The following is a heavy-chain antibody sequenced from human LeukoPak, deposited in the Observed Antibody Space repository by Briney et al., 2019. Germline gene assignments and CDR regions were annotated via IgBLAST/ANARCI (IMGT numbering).Heavy chain of an antibody. CDR2: IYYTGST. CDR1: RGSVSSSTYY. CDR3: TAEKNGSPHY. D-gene: IGHD2-8*01. J-gene: IGHJ4*02. Sequence: KPSETLSLTCTVSRGSVSSSTYYWSWVRQPPGKGLEWIASIYYTGSTYYNPSLKSRVTISLDMSKNEFFLTTTSVTAADTAVYFCTAEKNGSPHYWGQGTQVTVSS. V-gene: IGHV4-39*07.